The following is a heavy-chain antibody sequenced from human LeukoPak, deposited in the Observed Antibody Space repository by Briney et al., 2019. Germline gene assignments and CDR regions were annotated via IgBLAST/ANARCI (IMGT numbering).Heavy chain of an antibody. D-gene: IGHD3-16*02. J-gene: IGHJ4*02. CDR2: IWYDGSNK. CDR1: GFTFSSYG. V-gene: IGHV3-33*01. CDR3: ARDLYVWGSYRYTPAGY. Sequence: GGSLRLSCAASGFTFSSYGMHWVRQAPGKGLEWVAVIWYDGSNKYYADSVKGRFTISGDNSKNTLYLQMNSLRAEDTAVYYCARDLYVWGSYRYTPAGYWGQGTLVTVSS.